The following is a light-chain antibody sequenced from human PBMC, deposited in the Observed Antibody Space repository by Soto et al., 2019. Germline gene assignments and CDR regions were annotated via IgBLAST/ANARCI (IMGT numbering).Light chain of an antibody. J-gene: IGLJ2*01. CDR3: AAWDDSLNGGV. CDR2: SNN. V-gene: IGLV1-44*01. Sequence: QSLLTQPPSASGTPGQRVTISCSGSSSNIGSNTVNWYQQLPGTAPKLLIYSNNQRPSGVPDRFSGSKSGTSASLAISGLQSEDEADYYCAAWDDSLNGGVFGGGTKVTVL. CDR1: SSNIGSNT.